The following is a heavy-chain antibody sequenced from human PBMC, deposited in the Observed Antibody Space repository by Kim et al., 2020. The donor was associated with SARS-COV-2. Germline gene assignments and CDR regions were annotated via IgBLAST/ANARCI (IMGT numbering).Heavy chain of an antibody. Sequence: GGSLRLSCSASGFTFSGYEMNWVRQAPGKGLEWVSYISSSGSTTYYAVSVKGRFTISRDNAKKSLYLQMNSLRAEDTAVYYCARDRPGLFVSPLLDYWGQGTLVTVSS. J-gene: IGHJ4*02. CDR1: GFTFSGYE. CDR2: ISSSGSTT. D-gene: IGHD2-21*01. V-gene: IGHV3-48*03. CDR3: ARDRPGLFVSPLLDY.